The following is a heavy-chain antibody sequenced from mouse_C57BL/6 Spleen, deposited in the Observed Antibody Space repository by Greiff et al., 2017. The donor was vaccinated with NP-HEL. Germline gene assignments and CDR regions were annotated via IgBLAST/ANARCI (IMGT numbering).Heavy chain of an antibody. CDR2: ISYSGST. CDR1: GYSITSGYD. CDR3: ARGVPYAMDY. Sequence: VQLQQSGPGMVKPSQSLSLTCTVTGYSITSGYDWHWIRHFPGNKLEWMGYISYSGSTNYNPTLKSRITITHDTSKNPIFLKLNSVTTEDTATYYCARGVPYAMDYWGQGTSVTVSS. D-gene: IGHD5-1*01. V-gene: IGHV3-1*01. J-gene: IGHJ4*01.